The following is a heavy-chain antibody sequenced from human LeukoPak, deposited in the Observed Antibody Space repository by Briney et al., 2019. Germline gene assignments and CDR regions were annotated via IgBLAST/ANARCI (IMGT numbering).Heavy chain of an antibody. Sequence: GSLRLSCAASGFTFSDYYMSWIRPAPGKGLEWVSYISSSGSTIYYADSVKGRFTISRDNAKNSLYLQMNSLRAEDTAVYYCASYKRSVGYFDYWGQGTLVTVSS. CDR2: ISSSGSTI. D-gene: IGHD1-14*01. CDR1: GFTFSDYY. J-gene: IGHJ4*02. V-gene: IGHV3-11*04. CDR3: ASYKRSVGYFDY.